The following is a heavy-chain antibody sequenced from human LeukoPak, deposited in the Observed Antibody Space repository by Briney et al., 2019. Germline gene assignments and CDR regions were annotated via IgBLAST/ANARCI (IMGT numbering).Heavy chain of an antibody. V-gene: IGHV3-30*02. Sequence: GGSLRLSRAASGFTFSSYGMHWVRQAPGKGLEWVAFIRYDGSNKYYADSVKGRFNISRDNCKNTMYLQMNSLRAEDTAVYYCAKERGSGSTYYYYYMDVWGKGTTVTISS. CDR2: IRYDGSNK. CDR1: GFTFSSYG. D-gene: IGHD3-22*01. CDR3: AKERGSGSTYYYYYMDV. J-gene: IGHJ6*03.